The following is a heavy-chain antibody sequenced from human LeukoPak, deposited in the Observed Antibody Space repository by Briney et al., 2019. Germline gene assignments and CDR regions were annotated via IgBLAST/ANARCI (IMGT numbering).Heavy chain of an antibody. CDR3: ARQSFNGYSSSWYDAFDI. V-gene: IGHV5-51*01. D-gene: IGHD6-13*01. Sequence: GESLKISCKGSGYRFTTYLIGWVRHLPRKGLGRMGIIYPGDSDTRYSPSFQGQVTISADKSISTAYLQWSSLKASDTAMYYGARQSFNGYSSSWYDAFDIWGQGTMVTVSS. CDR1: GYRFTTYL. J-gene: IGHJ3*02. CDR2: IYPGDSDT.